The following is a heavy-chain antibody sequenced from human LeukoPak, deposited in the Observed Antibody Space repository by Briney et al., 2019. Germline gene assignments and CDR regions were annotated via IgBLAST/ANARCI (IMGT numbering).Heavy chain of an antibody. D-gene: IGHD3-10*01. J-gene: IGHJ6*03. CDR2: INPNSGGT. CDR1: GYTFTCYY. CDR3: ARVPTGGTMVRGVIIPYYYYMDV. V-gene: IGHV1-2*02. Sequence: ASVKVSCKASGYTFTCYYMHWVRQAPGQGLEWMGWINPNSGGTNYAQKFQGRVTMTRDTSISTAYMELSRLRSDDTAVYYCARVPTGGTMVRGVIIPYYYYMDVWGKGTTVTVSS.